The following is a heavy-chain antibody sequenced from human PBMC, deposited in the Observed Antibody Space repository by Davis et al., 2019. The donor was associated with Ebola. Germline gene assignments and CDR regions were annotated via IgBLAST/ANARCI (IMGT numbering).Heavy chain of an antibody. V-gene: IGHV4-39*02. CDR1: GGSISSSSYY. CDR3: ARDPGPAARYFDV. D-gene: IGHD2-2*01. CDR2: IYYSGST. J-gene: IGHJ4*02. Sequence: MPSETLSLTCTVSGGSISSSSYYWGWIRQPPGKGLEWIGSIYYSGSTYYNPSLKSRVTISVDTSKNQFSLKLSSVTAADTAVYYCARDPGPAARYFDVWGQGSLITVSS.